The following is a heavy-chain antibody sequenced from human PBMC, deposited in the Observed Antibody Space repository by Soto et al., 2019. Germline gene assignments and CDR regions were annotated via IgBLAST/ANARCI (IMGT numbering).Heavy chain of an antibody. CDR2: INHSGST. J-gene: IGHJ6*02. Sequence: TLSLTCAVYGGSFSGYYWSWIRQPPGKGLEWIGEINHSGSTNYNPSLKSRVTISVDTSKNQFSLKLSSVTAADTAVYYCARVVGRNFWSGYYTYYYGMDVWGQGTTVTVSS. CDR1: GGSFSGYY. D-gene: IGHD3-3*01. CDR3: ARVVGRNFWSGYYTYYYGMDV. V-gene: IGHV4-34*01.